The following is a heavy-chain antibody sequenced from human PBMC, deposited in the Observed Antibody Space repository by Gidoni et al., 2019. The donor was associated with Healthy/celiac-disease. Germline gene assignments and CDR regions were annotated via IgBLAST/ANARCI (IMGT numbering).Heavy chain of an antibody. Sequence: QVQLGESGGGVVQPGRSLRLSCAASGFTFSSYGMHWVRQAPGKGLEWVAVIWYDGSNKYYADSVKGRFTISRDNSKNTLYLQMNSLRAEDTAVYYCARDYEKGGIVVPAAISAFDIWGQGTMVTVSS. CDR2: IWYDGSNK. CDR1: GFTFSSYG. J-gene: IGHJ3*02. D-gene: IGHD2-2*01. CDR3: ARDYEKGGIVVPAAISAFDI. V-gene: IGHV3-33*01.